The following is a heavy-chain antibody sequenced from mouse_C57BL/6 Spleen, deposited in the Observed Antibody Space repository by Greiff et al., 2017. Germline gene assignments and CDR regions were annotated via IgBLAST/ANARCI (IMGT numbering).Heavy chain of an antibody. CDR1: GFTFSSYA. J-gene: IGHJ4*01. D-gene: IGHD2-5*01. CDR2: ISSGGDYI. CDR3: TRDQSNYGNGMDY. Sequence: EVKLMESGAGLVKPGGSLKLSCAASGFTFSSYAMSWVRQTPEKRLEWVAYISSGGDYIYYADTVKGRFTISRDNARNTLYLQMSSLKSEDTAMYYCTRDQSNYGNGMDYWGQGTSVTVSS. V-gene: IGHV5-9-1*02.